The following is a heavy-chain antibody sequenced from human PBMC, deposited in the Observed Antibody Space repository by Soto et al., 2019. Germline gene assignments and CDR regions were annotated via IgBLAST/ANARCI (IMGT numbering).Heavy chain of an antibody. CDR3: VKDTKIVVVPAAPNRPFDY. D-gene: IGHD2-2*01. CDR2: ISSNGGST. CDR1: GFTFSSYA. J-gene: IGHJ4*02. V-gene: IGHV3-64D*06. Sequence: GGSLRLSCSASGFTFSSYAMHWVRQAPGKGLEYVSAISSNGGSTYYADSVKGRFTISRDNSKNTLYLQMSSLRAEDTAVYYCVKDTKIVVVPAAPNRPFDYWGQGTLVTVSS.